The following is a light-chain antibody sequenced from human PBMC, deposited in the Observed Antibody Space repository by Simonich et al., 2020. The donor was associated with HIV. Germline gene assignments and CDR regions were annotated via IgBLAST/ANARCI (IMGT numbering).Light chain of an antibody. Sequence: EIVMTQSPATLSVSPGERATLSCRASQSVSNNLAWYQQKRGQAPRLLIYGASTRATGIPARFRGSGSGTEFNLTISSMQSEDLAVYYCQQYYSTFYTFGQGTKLEIK. V-gene: IGKV3-15*01. CDR1: QSVSNN. J-gene: IGKJ2*01. CDR2: GAS. CDR3: QQYYSTFYT.